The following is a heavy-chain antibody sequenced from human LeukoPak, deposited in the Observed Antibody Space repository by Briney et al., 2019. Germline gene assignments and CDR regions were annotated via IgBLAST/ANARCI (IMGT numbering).Heavy chain of an antibody. CDR2: ISYDGSNK. V-gene: IGHV3-30*03. J-gene: IGHJ3*02. CDR1: GFTFSSYG. CDR3: ARPMTMSKDAFDI. Sequence: GGSLRLSCAASGFTFSSYGMHWVRQAPGKGLEWVAVISYDGSNKYYADSVKGRFTISRDNSKNTLYLQMNSLRVEDTAVYYCARPMTMSKDAFDIWGQGTMVTVSS. D-gene: IGHD4/OR15-4a*01.